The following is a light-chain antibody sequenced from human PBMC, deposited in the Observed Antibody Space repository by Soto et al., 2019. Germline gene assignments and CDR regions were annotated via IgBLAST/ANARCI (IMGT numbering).Light chain of an antibody. V-gene: IGLV2-23*01. Sequence: HSARTQPSSVSGSPGQAIAISCTGTISDVGSYNSVSWYQQHPGKAPKLMIYEGSKRPSGVSDRFSGSKSGNTASLTISGLQAEDEADYYCCSYAGNPYVFGTGTKVTV. CDR2: EGS. J-gene: IGLJ1*01. CDR1: ISDVGSYNS. CDR3: CSYAGNPYV.